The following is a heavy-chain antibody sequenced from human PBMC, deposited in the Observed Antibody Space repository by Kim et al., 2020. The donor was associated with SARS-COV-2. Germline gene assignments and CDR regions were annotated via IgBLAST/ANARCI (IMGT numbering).Heavy chain of an antibody. D-gene: IGHD5-18*01. CDR2: ISYDGSNK. CDR3: AKDLLGTAMDAFDY. J-gene: IGHJ4*02. CDR1: GFTFSSYG. Sequence: GGSLRLSCAASGFTFSSYGMHWVRQAPGKGLEWVAVISYDGSNKYYADSVKGRFTISRDNSKNTLYLQMNSLRAEDTAVYYCAKDLLGTAMDAFDYWGQG. V-gene: IGHV3-30*18.